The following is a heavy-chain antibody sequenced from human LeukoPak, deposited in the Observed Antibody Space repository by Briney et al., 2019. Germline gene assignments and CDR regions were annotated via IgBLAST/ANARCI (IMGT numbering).Heavy chain of an antibody. D-gene: IGHD2-15*01. J-gene: IGHJ5*02. Sequence: SETLSLTCTVSGGSISSSSYYWGWIRQPPGKGLEWIGSIYYSGSTYYNPSLKSRVTISVDTSKNQFSLKLSSVTAADTAAYYCARHRCSGGSCYPMNWFDPWGQGTLVTVSS. CDR3: ARHRCSGGSCYPMNWFDP. CDR1: GGSISSSSYY. V-gene: IGHV4-39*01. CDR2: IYYSGST.